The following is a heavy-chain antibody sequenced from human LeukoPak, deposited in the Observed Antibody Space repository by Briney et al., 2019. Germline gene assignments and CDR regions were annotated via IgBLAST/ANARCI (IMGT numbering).Heavy chain of an antibody. J-gene: IGHJ6*03. D-gene: IGHD5-18*01. CDR3: ARTTEGGYTYGYFYYYYMDV. CDR1: GGSISSYY. CDR2: IYYSGST. Sequence: VKPSETLSLTCTVSGGSISSYYWSWIRQPPGKGLEWIGYIYYSGSTNYNPSLKSRVTISVDTSKNQFSLKLTSVTAADTAVYYCARTTEGGYTYGYFYYYYMDVWGKGTTVTISS. V-gene: IGHV4-59*01.